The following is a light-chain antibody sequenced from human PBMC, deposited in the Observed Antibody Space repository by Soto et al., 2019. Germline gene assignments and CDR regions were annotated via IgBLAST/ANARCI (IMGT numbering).Light chain of an antibody. CDR2: DAS. V-gene: IGKV1-5*01. CDR3: QQYNSYRT. Sequence: DIQMTQSPSTLSASVGDRVTITCRASQSISSWLVWYQLKPGKAPKLLIYDASGLESGVPSRFSGSGSGTGFTLTISSLQPDDFATYYCQQYNSYRTFGQETKVEIK. J-gene: IGKJ1*01. CDR1: QSISSW.